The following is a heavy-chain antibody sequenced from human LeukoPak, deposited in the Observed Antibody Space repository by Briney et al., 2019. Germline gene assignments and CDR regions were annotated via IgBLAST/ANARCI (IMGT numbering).Heavy chain of an antibody. J-gene: IGHJ4*02. Sequence: PSQTLSLTCTVSGGSISSGDYYWSWIRQPPGKGLEWIGYIYYSGSTYYNPSLKSRVVIPIDRSKNQFSLNLSSVTAADTAVYYCARGPPTPYCSSTSCYSDYWGQGTLVTVSS. V-gene: IGHV4-30-4*01. CDR1: GGSISSGDYY. CDR2: IYYSGST. CDR3: ARGPPTPYCSSTSCYSDY. D-gene: IGHD2-2*02.